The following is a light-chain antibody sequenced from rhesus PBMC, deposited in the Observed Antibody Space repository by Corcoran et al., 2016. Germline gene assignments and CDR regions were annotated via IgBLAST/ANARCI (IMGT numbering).Light chain of an antibody. CDR3: QHYYSTPRT. V-gene: IGKV1-22*01. CDR2: KAS. Sequence: DIQMTQSPSSLSASVGDTVTITCRASQSISSWLAWYQQKPGKAPKLLIYKASSLQSGVPSRFSGSGSGTDFTLTISSLQSEDFATYYCQHYYSTPRTFGQGTKVEIK. J-gene: IGKJ1*01. CDR1: QSISSW.